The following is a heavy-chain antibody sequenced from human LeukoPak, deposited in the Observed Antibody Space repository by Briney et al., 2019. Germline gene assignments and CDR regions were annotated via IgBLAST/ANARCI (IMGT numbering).Heavy chain of an antibody. D-gene: IGHD6-19*01. V-gene: IGHV3-30*02. Sequence: GGSLRLSCAASGFTFSSFGMHWVRQAPGQGLEWVAFILYDGTKKYYADSVKGRFTISRDNSKNTLSLQMNSLRAEDTALYYCAKARPSYSSGWYEWGQGTLVTVSS. CDR2: ILYDGTKK. CDR1: GFTFSSFG. J-gene: IGHJ4*02. CDR3: AKARPSYSSGWYE.